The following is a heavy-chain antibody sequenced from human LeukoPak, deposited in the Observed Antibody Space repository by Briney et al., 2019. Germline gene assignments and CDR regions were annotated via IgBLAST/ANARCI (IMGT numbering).Heavy chain of an antibody. D-gene: IGHD2-15*01. CDR3: ASWVGAAARWFDY. V-gene: IGHV3-33*01. Sequence: PGRSLRLSCAASGFTFSSYGMHWVRQAPGKGLEWVAVIWYDGSNKYYADSVKGRFTISRDNSKNTLYLQMNSLRAEDTAVYYCASWVGAAARWFDYWGQGTLVTVSS. CDR1: GFTFSSYG. J-gene: IGHJ4*02. CDR2: IWYDGSNK.